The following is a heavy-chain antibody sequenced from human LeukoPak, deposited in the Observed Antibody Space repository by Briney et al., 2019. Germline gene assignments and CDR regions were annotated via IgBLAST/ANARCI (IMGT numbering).Heavy chain of an antibody. D-gene: IGHD3-10*01. CDR3: AREVVRGRSLYYYGMDV. Sequence: AASVKVSCKASGYTFTSYDINWVRQATGQGLEWMGWMNPNSGNTGYAQKLQGRVTMTTDTSTSTAYMELRSLRSDDTAVYYCAREVVRGRSLYYYGMDVWGQGTTVTVSS. CDR1: GYTFTSYD. CDR2: MNPNSGNT. J-gene: IGHJ6*02. V-gene: IGHV1-8*01.